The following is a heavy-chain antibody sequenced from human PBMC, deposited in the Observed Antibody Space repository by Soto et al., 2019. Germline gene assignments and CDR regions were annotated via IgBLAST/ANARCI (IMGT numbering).Heavy chain of an antibody. V-gene: IGHV3-7*05. J-gene: IGHJ6*02. CDR3: AREAV. CDR1: GFTFSGYW. CDR2: IKQDGREQ. Sequence: EVQLVESGGGLVQPGGSLRLSCAASGFTFSGYWMSWVRQAPGKGLEWVANIKQDGREQFYVESVKSRFTISRDNAKNSLYLQMNSLRAEDTAVYYCAREAVWGQGTTVTVSS.